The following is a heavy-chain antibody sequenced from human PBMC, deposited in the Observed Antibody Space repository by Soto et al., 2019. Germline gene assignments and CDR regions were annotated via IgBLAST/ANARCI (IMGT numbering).Heavy chain of an antibody. D-gene: IGHD6-13*01. V-gene: IGHV4-39*01. CDR1: GDSISRGDYY. CDR3: ARHQDSSTWPTWFDP. Sequence: SETLSLTCTVSGDSISRGDYYWAWIRQPPGKGLEWIATIHYRGNTYYNPSLKSRLTISVDTSENHFSLKLSSVTAADSAVYYCARHQDSSTWPTWFDPWGQGTLVTVSS. CDR2: IHYRGNT. J-gene: IGHJ5*02.